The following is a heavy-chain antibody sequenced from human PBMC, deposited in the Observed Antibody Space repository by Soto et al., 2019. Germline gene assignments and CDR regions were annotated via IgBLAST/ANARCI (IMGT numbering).Heavy chain of an antibody. CDR3: ASLSRASGY. J-gene: IGHJ4*02. CDR1: GYSISSGYY. V-gene: IGHV4-38-2*01. CDR2: IYHSGST. Sequence: SETLSLTCAVSGYSISSGYYWGWIRQPPGKGLEWIGSIYHSGSTYYNPSLKSRVTISVDTSKNQFSLKLSSVTAADTAVYYCASLSRASGYWGQGTLVTVSS. D-gene: IGHD3-10*01.